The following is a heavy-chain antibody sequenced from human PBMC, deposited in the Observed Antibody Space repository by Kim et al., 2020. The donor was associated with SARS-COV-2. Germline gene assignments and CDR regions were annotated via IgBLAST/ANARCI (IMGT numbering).Heavy chain of an antibody. CDR2: ISWNSGSI. V-gene: IGHV3-9*01. J-gene: IGHJ4*02. CDR3: AKGDYYDSSGYLDY. CDR1: GFTFGDYA. D-gene: IGHD3-22*01. Sequence: GGSLRLSCAASGFTFGDYAMHWVRQAPGKGLEWVSGISWNSGSIGYADSVKGRFTISRDNAKNSLYLQMNSLRAEDTALYYCAKGDYYDSSGYLDYWGQGTLVTVSS.